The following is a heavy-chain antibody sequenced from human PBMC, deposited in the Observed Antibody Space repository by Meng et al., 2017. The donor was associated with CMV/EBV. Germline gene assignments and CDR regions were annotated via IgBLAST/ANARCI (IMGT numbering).Heavy chain of an antibody. J-gene: IGHJ3*01. CDR3: AKLTEQWLVR. V-gene: IGHV3-23*03. CDR2: IYSGGSST. CDR1: GFTFSSYA. Sequence: GSLKISCAASGFTFSSYAMSWVRQAPGKGLEWVSVIYSGGSSTYYADSVKGRFTISRDNSKNTLYLQMNSLRAEDTAVYYCAKLTEQWLVRWGQGTMVTVSS. D-gene: IGHD6-19*01.